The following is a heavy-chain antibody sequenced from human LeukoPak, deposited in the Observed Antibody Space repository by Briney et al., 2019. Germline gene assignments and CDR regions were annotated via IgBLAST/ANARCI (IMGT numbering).Heavy chain of an antibody. J-gene: IGHJ4*02. CDR1: GGSISSSSYY. D-gene: IGHD3-22*01. V-gene: IGHV4-39*07. Sequence: SETLSLTCTVSGGSISSSSYYWGWIRQPPGKGLEWIGSIYYSGSTYYNPSLKSQVTISVDTSKNQFSLKLSSVTAADTAVYYCARDAGSSGYYLRGSGPFDYWGQGTLVTVSS. CDR2: IYYSGST. CDR3: ARDAGSSGYYLRGSGPFDY.